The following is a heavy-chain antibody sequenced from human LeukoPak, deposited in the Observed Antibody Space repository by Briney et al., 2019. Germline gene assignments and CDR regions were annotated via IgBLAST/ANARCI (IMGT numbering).Heavy chain of an antibody. CDR1: GGAISSSY. CDR2: ISYSGST. D-gene: IGHD1-1*01. Sequence: SETLSLTCYVSGGAISSSYWSWIRQPPRKGLEWIGYISYSGSTNFNPSLKSRVTISVDTSKNQFSLKLSSVTAADTAVYYCAREGTAGTNLNWFDPWGQGTLVTVSS. V-gene: IGHV4-59*01. J-gene: IGHJ5*02. CDR3: AREGTAGTNLNWFDP.